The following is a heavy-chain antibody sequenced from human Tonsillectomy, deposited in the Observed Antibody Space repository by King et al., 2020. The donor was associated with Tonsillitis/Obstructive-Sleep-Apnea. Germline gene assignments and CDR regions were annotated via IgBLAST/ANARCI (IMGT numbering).Heavy chain of an antibody. Sequence: VQLVESGGGLVKPGGSLRLSCAASGFTFSNAWMSWVRQAPGKGLEWVGRIKSKTDGGTTDYAAPVKGRFTISRDGSKNTLYLQMNSLKTEDTAVYYCTTRPYYDFWSGYYTGGRSGALIDYWGQGTLVTVSS. J-gene: IGHJ4*02. CDR1: GFTFSNAW. V-gene: IGHV3-15*01. CDR3: TTRPYYDFWSGYYTGGRSGALIDY. CDR2: IKSKTDGGTT. D-gene: IGHD3-3*01.